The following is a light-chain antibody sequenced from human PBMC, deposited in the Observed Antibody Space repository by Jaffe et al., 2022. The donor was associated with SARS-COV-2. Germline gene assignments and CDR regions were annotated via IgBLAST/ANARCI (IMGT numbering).Light chain of an antibody. J-gene: IGLJ2*01. V-gene: IGLV3-19*01. Sequence: SSELTQDPAVSVALGQTVSFTCQGDSLRTCYASWYQQKPGQAPILVMYGKNNRPSGIPDRFSGSTSGNTASLTITGAQAEDEADYYCSSRDNKGYHWIFGGGTKVTVL. CDR2: GKN. CDR1: SLRTCY. CDR3: SSRDNKGYHWI.